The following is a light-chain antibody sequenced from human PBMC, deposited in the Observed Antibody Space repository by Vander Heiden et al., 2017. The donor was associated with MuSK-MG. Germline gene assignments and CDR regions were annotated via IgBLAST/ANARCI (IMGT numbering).Light chain of an antibody. J-gene: IGKJ5*01. CDR3: QMYNSAPRIT. Sequence: DIQMTQSPSSLSASVGDRVTITCRASQGISNYLAWYQQKPGKGPKLLIYAASTLQSGVPSRFSGSGSGTDFTLTISSLQPEDVATYYCQMYNSAPRITFGQGTRLEIK. CDR1: QGISNY. CDR2: AAS. V-gene: IGKV1-27*01.